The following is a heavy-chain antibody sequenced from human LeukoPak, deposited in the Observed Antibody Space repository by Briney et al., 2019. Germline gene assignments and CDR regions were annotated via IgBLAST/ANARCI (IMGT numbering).Heavy chain of an antibody. CDR1: GGSFSGYY. D-gene: IGHD1-26*01. V-gene: IGHV4-34*01. Sequence: SETLSLTCAVYGGSFSGYYWSWIRQPPGKGLEWIGEINHSGSTNYNPSLKSRVTISVDTSKNQFSLKLSSVTAADTAVYYCARGRVRRGSDAYYMDVWGKGTTVTVSS. CDR3: ARGRVRRGSDAYYMDV. J-gene: IGHJ6*03. CDR2: INHSGST.